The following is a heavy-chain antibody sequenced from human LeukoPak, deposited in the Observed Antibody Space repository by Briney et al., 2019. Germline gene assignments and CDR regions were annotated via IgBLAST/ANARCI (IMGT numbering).Heavy chain of an antibody. J-gene: IGHJ5*02. D-gene: IGHD4/OR15-4a*01. CDR2: INHRGST. CDR3: ARDRSTVMTVPWCSDT. V-gene: IGHV4-34*01. Sequence: SETLSLTCAVYDGSFNRYFWNWIRQSPGKGLEWIGEINHRGSTNYNPSLKSRLTISVDTSKNQFSLRLTSVTAADTGVYFCARDRSTVMTVPWCSDTWGQGTLVTVSS. CDR1: DGSFNRYF.